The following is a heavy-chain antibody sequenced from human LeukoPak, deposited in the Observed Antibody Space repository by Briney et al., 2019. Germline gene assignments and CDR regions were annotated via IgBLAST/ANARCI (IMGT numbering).Heavy chain of an antibody. V-gene: IGHV4-30-2*01. CDR3: ARATGITIFGVVIHFDY. CDR2: IYHSGST. J-gene: IGHJ4*02. CDR1: GGSISSGGYY. Sequence: TLSLTCTVSGGSISSGGYYWSWIRQPPGKGLEWIGYIYHSGSTYYNPSLKSRVTISVDRSKNQFSLKLSSVTAADTAVYYCARATGITIFGVVIHFDYWGQGTLVTVSS. D-gene: IGHD3-3*01.